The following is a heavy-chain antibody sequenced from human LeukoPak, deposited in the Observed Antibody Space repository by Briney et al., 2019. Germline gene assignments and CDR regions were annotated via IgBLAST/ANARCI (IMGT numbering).Heavy chain of an antibody. Sequence: PGGSLRLSCVASGFTFEDYAMHWVRQAPGKGLEWVSGISWNSGSIGYADSVKGRFTISRDNAKNSLYMQMNSLRAEDMALYYCAKGGSYYELDYWGQGTLVTVSS. CDR1: GFTFEDYA. V-gene: IGHV3-9*03. D-gene: IGHD1-26*01. CDR2: ISWNSGSI. J-gene: IGHJ4*02. CDR3: AKGGSYYELDY.